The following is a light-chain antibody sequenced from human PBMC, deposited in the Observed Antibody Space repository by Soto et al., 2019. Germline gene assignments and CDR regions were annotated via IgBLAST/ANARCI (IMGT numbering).Light chain of an antibody. CDR3: QQANSFPYT. J-gene: IGKJ2*01. CDR1: QGIRSW. Sequence: DIQMTQSPSSVSASVGDRVTITCRASQGIRSWLAWYQQRPGTAPKLLIFAASSLHSGVPSRFSGSGSGTDFTLTISSLQPEDFATYYCQQANSFPYTFGQGTKLEIK. V-gene: IGKV1-12*01. CDR2: AAS.